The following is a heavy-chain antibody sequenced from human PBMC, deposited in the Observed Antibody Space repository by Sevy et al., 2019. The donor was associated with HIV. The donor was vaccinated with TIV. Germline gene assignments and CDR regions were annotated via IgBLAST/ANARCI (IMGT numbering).Heavy chain of an antibody. D-gene: IGHD2-2*01. CDR2: IGFDGGIK. CDR1: GFTFSTYG. J-gene: IGHJ6*02. Sequence: GGSLRLSCAASGFTFSTYGMHWVRQAPGKGLEWVAFIGFDGGIKYYRDSVKGRLTISRDNSKNTLYLQMNSLRAEDTAVYFCAKVLHIVEIPAAIDYYYGMDVWGQGTTVTVSS. V-gene: IGHV3-30*02. CDR3: AKVLHIVEIPAAIDYYYGMDV.